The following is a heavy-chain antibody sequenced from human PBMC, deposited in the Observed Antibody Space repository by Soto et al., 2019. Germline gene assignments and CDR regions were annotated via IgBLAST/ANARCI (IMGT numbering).Heavy chain of an antibody. CDR1: GFTFSTYW. CDR2: INPDGRTT. Sequence: GRSLRLSCAASGFTFSTYWMNWVRQAPGKGLVWVSLINPDGRTTTYADSVKGRFTISRDNAKNTVYLHMNSLRVDDTAVYYCARDLRGSPDYWGQGTLVTVSS. V-gene: IGHV3-74*01. CDR3: ARDLRGSPDY. J-gene: IGHJ4*02. D-gene: IGHD1-26*01.